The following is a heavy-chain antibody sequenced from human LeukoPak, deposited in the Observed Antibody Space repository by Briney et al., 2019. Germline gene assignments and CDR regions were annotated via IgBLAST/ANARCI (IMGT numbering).Heavy chain of an antibody. Sequence: SETLSLTCTVSGGSISSYYWSWIRQPPGKGLEWIGYTYYSGSTNYNPSLKSRVTISVDTSKNQFSLKLSSVTAADTAVYYCARDSSGLDYWGQGTLVTVSS. CDR1: GGSISSYY. V-gene: IGHV4-59*01. D-gene: IGHD6-19*01. CDR2: TYYSGST. CDR3: ARDSSGLDY. J-gene: IGHJ4*02.